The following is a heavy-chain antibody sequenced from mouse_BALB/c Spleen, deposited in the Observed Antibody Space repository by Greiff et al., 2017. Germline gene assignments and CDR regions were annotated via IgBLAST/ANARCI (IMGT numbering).Heavy chain of an antibody. V-gene: IGHV3-2*02. CDR1: GYSITSDYA. CDR3: ARGVLGWYFDG. Sequence: EVQLQESGPGLVKPSQSLSITCTVTGYSITSDYAWNWIRQFPGNKLEWMGYISYSGSTSYNPSLKSRISITRDTSKNQFFLQLNSVTTEDTATYYCARGVLGWYFDGWGAGTTVTVSS. D-gene: IGHD3-3*01. J-gene: IGHJ1*01. CDR2: ISYSGST.